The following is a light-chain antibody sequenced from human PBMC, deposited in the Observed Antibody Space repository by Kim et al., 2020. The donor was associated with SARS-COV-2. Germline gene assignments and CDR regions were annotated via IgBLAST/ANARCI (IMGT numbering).Light chain of an antibody. Sequence: ELVLTQSPGTLSLSPGERATLSCRASQSVRGNYLAWYQQKPGQSPRLLIYGASSRATGIPDRFSGSGSGTDFTLTISRLEPEDFAVYYCQQYDNSIRTFGQGTKVDIK. J-gene: IGKJ1*01. V-gene: IGKV3-20*01. CDR1: QSVRGNY. CDR2: GAS. CDR3: QQYDNSIRT.